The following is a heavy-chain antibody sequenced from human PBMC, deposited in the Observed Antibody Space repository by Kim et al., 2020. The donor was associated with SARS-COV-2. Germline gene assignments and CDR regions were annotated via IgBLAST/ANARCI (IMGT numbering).Heavy chain of an antibody. CDR2: IYVSGST. Sequence: SETLSLTCTVSGGSVSSHYWSWVRQPAGKGLEWIGRIYVSGSTNYNPSLKSRVTMSIDTSKNQFSLKLGSVTAADTAVYYCAGCEVGAVEAVDYWGQGTLVTVSS. D-gene: IGHD1-26*01. J-gene: IGHJ4*02. CDR3: AGCEVGAVEAVDY. CDR1: GGSVSSHY. V-gene: IGHV4-4*07.